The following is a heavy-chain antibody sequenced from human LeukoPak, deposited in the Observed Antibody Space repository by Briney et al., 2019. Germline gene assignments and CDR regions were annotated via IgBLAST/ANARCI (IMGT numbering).Heavy chain of an antibody. V-gene: IGHV3-23*01. D-gene: IGHD3-10*01. CDR3: TKALFGGMTV. Sequence: PGGSLRLSFEASGFTFITYGMSWVRRAQGRGRECVSGISGSGGTTYYADSVKGRFTTSRDNSKNTVSMQLDSLRVDDTAIYYCTKALFGGMTVWGQGTTVTVSS. J-gene: IGHJ6*02. CDR1: GFTFITYG. CDR2: ISGSGGTT.